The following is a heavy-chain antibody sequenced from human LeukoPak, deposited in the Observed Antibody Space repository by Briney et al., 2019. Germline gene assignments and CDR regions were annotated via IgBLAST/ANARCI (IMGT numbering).Heavy chain of an antibody. D-gene: IGHD3-3*01. CDR1: GFIFTNYF. V-gene: IGHV3-7*01. Sequence: TGGSLRLSCAASGFIFTNYFMSWVRQAPGKGLEWVASIKHDGSEKYYVDPVRGRFTISRDNTMNSLYLQMSSLRAEDTAVYYCATDRGWRTSGYYLYYFEYWGQGTLVTYSS. CDR2: IKHDGSEK. J-gene: IGHJ4*02. CDR3: ATDRGWRTSGYYLYYFEY.